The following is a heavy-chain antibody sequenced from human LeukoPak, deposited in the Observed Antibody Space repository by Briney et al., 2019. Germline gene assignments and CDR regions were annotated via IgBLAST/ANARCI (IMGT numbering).Heavy chain of an antibody. V-gene: IGHV6-1*01. D-gene: IGHD4-17*01. CDR1: GDSVSSPSAA. J-gene: IGHJ6*02. CDR2: TYYRSKWYN. Sequence: SQTLSLTCAISGDSVSSPSAAWNWLRQSPSGGLEWLGRTYYRSKWYNDYAVPVKSRITINPDTSKNQFSLQLNSVTPEDTAVYYCARDRATVTTSVYYGMDVWGQGTTVTVSS. CDR3: ARDRATVTTSVYYGMDV.